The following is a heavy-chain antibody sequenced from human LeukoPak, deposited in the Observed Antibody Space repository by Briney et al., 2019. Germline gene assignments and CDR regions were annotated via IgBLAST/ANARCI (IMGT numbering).Heavy chain of an antibody. CDR2: IYSGGST. CDR1: GFTVSSNY. Sequence: PGGSLRLSCAASGFTVSSNYMSWVRQAPGKGLEWVSVIYSGGSTYYADSVKGRFTISRDNSKNTLYLQMNSLRAEDTAVYYCARGYTRQQWLETYYYFDYWGQGTLVTVSS. CDR3: ARGYTRQQWLETYYYFDY. V-gene: IGHV3-66*01. D-gene: IGHD6-19*01. J-gene: IGHJ4*02.